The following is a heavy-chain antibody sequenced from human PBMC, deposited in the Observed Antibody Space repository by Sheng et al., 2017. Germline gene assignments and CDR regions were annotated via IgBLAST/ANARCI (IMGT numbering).Heavy chain of an antibody. CDR1: GFTFSSYG. V-gene: IGHV3-23*04. J-gene: IGHJ2*01. CDR3: ARVGYCSGGSCYSKVDWYFDL. Sequence: EVQLVESGGGLVQPGGTLRLSCAASGFTFSSYGMSWVRQAPGKGLEWVSAISGSGGSTYYADSVKGRFTISRDNSKNTLYLQMNSLRAEDTAVYYCARVGYCSGGSCYSKVDWYFDLWAVAPWSLSPQ. CDR2: ISGSGGST. D-gene: IGHD2-15*01.